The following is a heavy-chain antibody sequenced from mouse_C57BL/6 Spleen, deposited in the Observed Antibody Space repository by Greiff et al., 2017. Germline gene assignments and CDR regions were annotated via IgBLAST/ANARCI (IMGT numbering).Heavy chain of an antibody. CDR2: IRNKANNHAT. Sequence: EVKLVESGGGLVQPGGSMQLSCAASGFTFSDAWMDWVRQSPEKGLEWVAEIRNKANNHATYYAESVKGRFTISRDDSKSSVYLQMYRLRAEDTGIYYCTTITTEVEPPFAYWGQGTLVTVSA. J-gene: IGHJ3*01. V-gene: IGHV6-6*01. D-gene: IGHD1-1*01. CDR1: GFTFSDAW. CDR3: TTITTEVEPPFAY.